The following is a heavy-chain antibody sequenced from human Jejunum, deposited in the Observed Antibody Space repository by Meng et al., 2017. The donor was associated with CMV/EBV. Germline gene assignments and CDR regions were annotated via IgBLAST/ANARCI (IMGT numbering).Heavy chain of an antibody. J-gene: IGHJ5*02. CDR3: AAGLTTSFVNS. CDR2: CSSHADCV. D-gene: IGHD1-14*01. CDR1: VFGVCASA. V-gene: IGHV3-21*01. Sequence: SFAASVFGVCASAMHWVRLAPGRGKGWDSSCSSHADCVYNATSVRSRCPISRDNAGNSLFLQMNSLGAADTTVYYCAAGLTTSFVNSWGQGTLVTVSS.